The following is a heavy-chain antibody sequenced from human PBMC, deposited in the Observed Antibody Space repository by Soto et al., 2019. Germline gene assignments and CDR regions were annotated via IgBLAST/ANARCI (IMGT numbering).Heavy chain of an antibody. CDR1: GGTFSSYA. J-gene: IGHJ3*02. D-gene: IGHD2-2*01. CDR3: ARAYGAAMPNDAFDI. CDR2: IIPIFGTA. V-gene: IGHV1-69*06. Sequence: SVKVSCKASGGTFSSYAISWVRQAPGQGLEWMGGIIPIFGTANYAQKFQGRVTITADKSTSTAYMELSSLRSEDTAVYYCARAYGAAMPNDAFDIWGQGTMVTVSS.